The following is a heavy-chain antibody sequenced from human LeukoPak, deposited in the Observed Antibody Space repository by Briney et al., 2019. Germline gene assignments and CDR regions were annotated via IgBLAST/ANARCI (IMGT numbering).Heavy chain of an antibody. Sequence: SEXLSLTCAVYGGSFSGYYWSWIRQPPGKGLEWIGEINHSGSTNYNPSLTSRGTISVDTSKNQFSLKLSSVTAADTAVYYCARVVGYCSSTSCYFDYYYYYMDVWGKGTTVTVSS. J-gene: IGHJ6*03. CDR2: INHSGST. D-gene: IGHD2-2*01. CDR1: GGSFSGYY. CDR3: ARVVGYCSSTSCYFDYYYYYMDV. V-gene: IGHV4-34*01.